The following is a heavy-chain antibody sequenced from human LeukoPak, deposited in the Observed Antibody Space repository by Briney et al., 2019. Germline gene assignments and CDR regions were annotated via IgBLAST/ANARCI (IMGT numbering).Heavy chain of an antibody. CDR3: ARDRGSLLDTAHLDY. Sequence: SGGSLRLSCAASGFNSRGSAMSWVRQIPGKGLEWVSGISSSDTFIADSVKGRFTISRDDSENTLYLQMNSLRVEDTAVYYCARDRGSLLDTAHLDYWGQGTQVTVSS. D-gene: IGHD3/OR15-3a*01. CDR2: ISSSDT. J-gene: IGHJ4*02. CDR1: GFNSRGSA. V-gene: IGHV3-23*01.